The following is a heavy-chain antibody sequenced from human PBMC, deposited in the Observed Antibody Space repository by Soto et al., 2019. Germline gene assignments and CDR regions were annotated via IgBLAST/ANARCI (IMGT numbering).Heavy chain of an antibody. D-gene: IGHD2-15*01. Sequence: EVQLVESGGGLVQPGGSLRLSCAASGFTFSSYSMNWVRQAPGKGLEWVSYISSSSSTIYYADSVKGRFTISRDSAKNSLYLQMNSLRAEDTAVYYCARGDIVVVVAATRGEAFDIWGQGTMVTVSS. J-gene: IGHJ3*02. CDR3: ARGDIVVVVAATRGEAFDI. V-gene: IGHV3-48*01. CDR2: ISSSSSTI. CDR1: GFTFSSYS.